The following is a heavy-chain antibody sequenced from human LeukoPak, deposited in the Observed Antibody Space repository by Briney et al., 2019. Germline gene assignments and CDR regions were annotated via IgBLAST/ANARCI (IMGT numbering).Heavy chain of an antibody. J-gene: IGHJ4*02. CDR3: ARGGFNDY. CDR1: GYTLTELS. V-gene: IGHV1-24*01. Sequence: ASVKVSCKVSGYTLTELSMHWVRQAPGKGLEWMGTFDPQHGETIYAQKFQGRVTMTGDTSTDTAYMELSSLRSEDTAVYYCARGGFNDYWGQGTLVTVSS. CDR2: FDPQHGET. D-gene: IGHD5-24*01.